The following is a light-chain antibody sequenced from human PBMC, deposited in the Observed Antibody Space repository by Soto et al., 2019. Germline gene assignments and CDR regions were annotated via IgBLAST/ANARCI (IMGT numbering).Light chain of an antibody. V-gene: IGKV1-39*01. CDR2: GAS. J-gene: IGKJ1*01. Sequence: IQMTQTPSSLSASVGDRVTITCRAGQSISRYLNWYEQKPGKAPKLLIFGASTLQSGVPSRFSGTGSGTEFTLTISSLQPEDFATYYCQQSYGTVVTFGQGTNVEIK. CDR3: QQSYGTVVT. CDR1: QSISRY.